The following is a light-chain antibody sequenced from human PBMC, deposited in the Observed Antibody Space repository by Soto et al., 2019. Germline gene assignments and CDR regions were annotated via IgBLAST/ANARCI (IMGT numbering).Light chain of an antibody. Sequence: QSALTQPASVSGSPGQSISISCTGTSSDVGRYIFVSWYQQRPGKAPKLIIYDVANRPSGISNRFSGSKSGNTASLTISGLQAEDEADYYCSSYTGSTSLVYVFGTGTKLTVL. CDR2: DVA. CDR1: SSDVGRYIF. CDR3: SSYTGSTSLVYV. J-gene: IGLJ1*01. V-gene: IGLV2-14*03.